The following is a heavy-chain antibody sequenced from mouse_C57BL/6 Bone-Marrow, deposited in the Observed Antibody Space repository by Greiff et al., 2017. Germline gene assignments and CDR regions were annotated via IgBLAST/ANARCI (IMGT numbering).Heavy chain of an antibody. CDR3: ARSGDYYGSSSYYFDY. V-gene: IGHV1-69*01. Sequence: QVQLQQSGAELVMPGASVKLSCKASGYTFTSYWMHWVKQRPGQGLEWIGEIDPSDSYTNYNQKFKGKSTLTVDKSSSTAYMQLSSLTSEDSGVYYCARSGDYYGSSSYYFDYWGQGTTLTVSS. J-gene: IGHJ2*01. CDR1: GYTFTSYW. D-gene: IGHD1-1*01. CDR2: IDPSDSYT.